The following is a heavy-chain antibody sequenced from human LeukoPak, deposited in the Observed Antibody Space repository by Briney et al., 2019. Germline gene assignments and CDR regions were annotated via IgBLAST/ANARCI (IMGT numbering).Heavy chain of an antibody. V-gene: IGHV3-7*01. CDR3: ARLKYWYFDL. J-gene: IGHJ2*01. Sequence: GGSLRLSCAASGFTFNDFAMTWVRQAPGKGLEWVANIKQDGSEKYYVDSVKGRFSISRDNAKNSLYLQMNSLRAEDTAVYYCARLKYWYFDLWGRGTLVTVSS. CDR1: GFTFNDFA. CDR2: IKQDGSEK.